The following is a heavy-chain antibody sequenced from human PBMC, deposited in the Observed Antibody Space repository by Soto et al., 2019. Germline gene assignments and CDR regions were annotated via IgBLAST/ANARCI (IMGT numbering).Heavy chain of an antibody. Sequence: QVHLVQSGAEVRKPGASVKVSCKASGYTFSSYAMHWVRQAPGQRLEWMGWINAGDGNTKSSQKFQDRVTISRDTSASTAYMELTSLRAEDTAVYYCARDTGDGTFDFWGQLTLVTVSS. V-gene: IGHV1-3*01. D-gene: IGHD7-27*01. CDR1: GYTFSSYA. J-gene: IGHJ4*02. CDR2: INAGDGNT. CDR3: ARDTGDGTFDF.